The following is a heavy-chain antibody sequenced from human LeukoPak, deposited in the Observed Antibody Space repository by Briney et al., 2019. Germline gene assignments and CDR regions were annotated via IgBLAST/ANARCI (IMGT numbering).Heavy chain of an antibody. D-gene: IGHD6-19*01. CDR3: ARIGIAVADY. J-gene: IGHJ4*02. CDR2: ISYDGSNK. CDR1: GFTFSSYG. Sequence: GGSLRLSRAASGFTFSSYGMHWVRQAPGKGLEWVAVISYDGSNKYYADSVKGRFTISRDNSKNTLYLQMNSLRAEDTAVYYCARIGIAVADYWGQGTLVTVSS. V-gene: IGHV3-30*03.